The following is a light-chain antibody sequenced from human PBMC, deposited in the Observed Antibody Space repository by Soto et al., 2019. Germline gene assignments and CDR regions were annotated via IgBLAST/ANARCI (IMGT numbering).Light chain of an antibody. V-gene: IGKV1-6*01. CDR1: QGIRND. CDR2: AAS. J-gene: IGKJ2*01. Sequence: AIQMTQSPSSLSASVGDTVTMTCRASQGIRNDLAWYQQRPGKAPKLLIYAASSLQSGVPSRFSGSGSGADFTLSISSLQPEDFATYYCLQDYNYPFTFGQGTKLEIK. CDR3: LQDYNYPFT.